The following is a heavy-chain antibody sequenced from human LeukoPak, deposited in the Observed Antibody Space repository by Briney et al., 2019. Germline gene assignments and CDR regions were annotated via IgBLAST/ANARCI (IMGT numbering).Heavy chain of an antibody. CDR3: ARESTTVTLGH. CDR1: GYTFTSYD. CDR2: ISGYNGNT. Sequence: ASVKVSCKASGYTFTSYDINWVRQATGQGLEWMGWISGYNGNTNYAQKLQGRVTMTTDTSTSTAYMELRILRSDDTAVYYCARESTTVTLGHWGQGTLVTVSS. J-gene: IGHJ4*02. D-gene: IGHD4-17*01. V-gene: IGHV1-18*01.